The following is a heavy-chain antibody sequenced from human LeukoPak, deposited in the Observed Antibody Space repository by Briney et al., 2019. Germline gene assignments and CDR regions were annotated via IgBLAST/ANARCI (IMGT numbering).Heavy chain of an antibody. Sequence: GASVKVSCKASGYTFTGYYIHWVRQAPGQGPEYMGWINPNSGDTKSAQKFRGRATMTRDTSISTAYMEVRRLRSDDTAVYYCARAKIEMERRRYYYYYMDVWGKGTTVTISS. CDR2: INPNSGDT. CDR3: ARAKIEMERRRYYYYYMDV. V-gene: IGHV1-2*02. J-gene: IGHJ6*03. D-gene: IGHD1-1*01. CDR1: GYTFTGYY.